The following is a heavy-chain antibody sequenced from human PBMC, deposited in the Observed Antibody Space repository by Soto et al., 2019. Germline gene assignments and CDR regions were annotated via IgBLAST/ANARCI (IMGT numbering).Heavy chain of an antibody. J-gene: IGHJ6*02. CDR1: GYSFTSYW. V-gene: IGHV5-10-1*01. CDR3: ARHMEVRGARAWWYYYYYGMDV. D-gene: IGHD3-10*01. CDR2: IDPSDSYT. Sequence: PGESLKISCKGSGYSFTSYWISWVRQMPGKGLEWMGRIDPSDSYTNYSPSFQGHVTISADKSISTAYLQWSSLKASDTAMYYCARHMEVRGARAWWYYYYYGMDVWGQGTTVTVSS.